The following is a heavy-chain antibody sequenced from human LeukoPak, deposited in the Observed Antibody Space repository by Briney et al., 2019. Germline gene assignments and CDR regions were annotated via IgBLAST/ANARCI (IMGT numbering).Heavy chain of an antibody. Sequence: PSETLSLTCAVYGGSFSGYYWSWIRQPPGKGLEWIGEINHSGSTNYNPSLKSRVTISVDTSKNQFSLKLSSVTAADTAVYYCARARAPWDSSGYYYDYWGQGTLVTVSS. J-gene: IGHJ4*02. CDR2: INHSGST. V-gene: IGHV4-34*01. CDR3: ARARAPWDSSGYYYDY. CDR1: GGSFSGYY. D-gene: IGHD3-22*01.